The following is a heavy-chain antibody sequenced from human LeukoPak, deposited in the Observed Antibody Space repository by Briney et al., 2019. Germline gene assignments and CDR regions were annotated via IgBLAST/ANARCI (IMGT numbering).Heavy chain of an antibody. Sequence: SQTLSLTCTVSGGSISSGGYYWSWIRQHPGKGLEWIGYIYYSGSTYYNPSLKSRVTISVDTSKNQFSLKLSSVTAADTAVYYCARGGANYCSSTSCFHNWFDPWGQGTLVTVSS. CDR1: GGSISSGGYY. V-gene: IGHV4-31*03. CDR2: IYYSGST. J-gene: IGHJ5*02. CDR3: ARGGANYCSSTSCFHNWFDP. D-gene: IGHD2-2*01.